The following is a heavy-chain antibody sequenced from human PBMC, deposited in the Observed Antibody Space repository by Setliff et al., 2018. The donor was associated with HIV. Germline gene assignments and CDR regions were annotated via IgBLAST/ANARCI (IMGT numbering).Heavy chain of an antibody. D-gene: IGHD6-19*01. Sequence: SETLSLTCTVSGGPISSSNYYWGWIRQPPGKGLEWIGSFFYSGSTYHNPSLKSRVTISVDASKNQFSLKLSSVTAADTAVYYCARLTSGWFFAYWGQGTLVTVSS. J-gene: IGHJ4*02. CDR3: ARLTSGWFFAY. V-gene: IGHV4-39*01. CDR1: GGPISSSNYY. CDR2: FFYSGST.